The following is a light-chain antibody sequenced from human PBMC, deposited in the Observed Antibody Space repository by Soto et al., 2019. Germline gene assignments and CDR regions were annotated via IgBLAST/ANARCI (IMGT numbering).Light chain of an antibody. CDR1: SSDVGGYNY. CDR3: CSSAGTYTSV. CDR2: DVS. V-gene: IGLV2-11*01. Sequence: QSALTQPRSVSGSPGQSVTISCTGTSSDVGGYNYVSWYQQHPGKAPKLIIYDVSKRPSGVPDRFSGSKSGNTASLTISGLHAEDEADYYCCSSAGTYTSVFGGGTQLTVL. J-gene: IGLJ3*02.